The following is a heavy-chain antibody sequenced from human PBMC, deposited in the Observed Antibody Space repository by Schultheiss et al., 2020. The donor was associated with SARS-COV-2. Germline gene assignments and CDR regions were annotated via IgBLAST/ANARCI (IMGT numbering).Heavy chain of an antibody. Sequence: GSLRLSCTVSGGSISSSSYYWGWIRQPPGKGLEWIGSIYYSGSTYYNPSLKSRVTISVDTSKNQFSLKLSSVTAADTAVYYCARSRTPVPLYWGQGTLVTVSS. J-gene: IGHJ4*02. CDR3: ARSRTPVPLY. D-gene: IGHD4-23*01. CDR2: IYYSGST. V-gene: IGHV4-39*01. CDR1: GGSISSSSYY.